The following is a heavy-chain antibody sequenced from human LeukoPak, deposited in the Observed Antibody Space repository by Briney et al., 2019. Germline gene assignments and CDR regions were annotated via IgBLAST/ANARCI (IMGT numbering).Heavy chain of an antibody. CDR2: ISGSGDST. CDR1: GFTFSSCV. D-gene: IGHD1-20*01. V-gene: IGHV3-23*01. CDR3: APDPNNWLRHY. Sequence: PGGSLRLSCAASGFTFSSCVMNWVRQAPGKGLEWVSTISGSGDSTNYAESVKGRFTISRDNSKNTLFLQMNSLRGEDTAIYYCAPDPNNWLRHYWGQGTLVTVSS. J-gene: IGHJ4*02.